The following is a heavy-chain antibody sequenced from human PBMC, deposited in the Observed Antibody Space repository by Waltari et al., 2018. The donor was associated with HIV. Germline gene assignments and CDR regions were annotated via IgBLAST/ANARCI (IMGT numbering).Heavy chain of an antibody. D-gene: IGHD3-22*01. V-gene: IGHV3-30*01. J-gene: IGHJ4*02. CDR1: GFTFSTYV. CDR3: AREFYYDSTGYNSGFDY. Sequence: QVHLVESGGGVVQPGRSLRLSCAASGFTFSTYVMHWVRQAPGKGLEWVAEISYDGSDKYHADSVKGRFTISRDNSRNTLYLQMNSLRPEDTAVYFCAREFYYDSTGYNSGFDYWGQGTLVTVSS. CDR2: ISYDGSDK.